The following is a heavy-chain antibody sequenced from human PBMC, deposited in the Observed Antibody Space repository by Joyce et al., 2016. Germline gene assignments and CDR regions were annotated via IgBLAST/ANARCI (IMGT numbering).Heavy chain of an antibody. CDR3: ARLRRWSGPSDC. CDR1: GFTFSSYW. D-gene: IGHD4-23*01. CDR2: INRDGSST. J-gene: IGHJ4*02. V-gene: IGHV3-74*03. Sequence: EVQLVESGGGLVQPGGSLRLSCAASGFTFSSYWMYWGRKDPGKGRVWVSRINRDGSSTTYGDSVKGRFTISRDNTKNTLYLQMNSLRAEDTAVYYCARLRRWSGPSDCWGQGTLVTVSS.